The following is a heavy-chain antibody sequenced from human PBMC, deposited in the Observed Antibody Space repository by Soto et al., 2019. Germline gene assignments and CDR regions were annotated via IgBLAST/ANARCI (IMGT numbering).Heavy chain of an antibody. CDR2: LGAADDP. J-gene: IGHJ6*02. CDR3: ARAYLGRLPRRADYYYAMDV. D-gene: IGHD2-15*01. CDR1: GFSFRDYD. Sequence: EVQLVESGGGSVQPGESLRLSCAASGFSFRDYDMHWVRQRTGKGLEGVSGLGAADDPYYVASVKGRFFVSRDNAQSSLYLQMDNLRVDDTAVYFCARAYLGRLPRRADYYYAMDVWVRGTTVTVSS. V-gene: IGHV3-13*05.